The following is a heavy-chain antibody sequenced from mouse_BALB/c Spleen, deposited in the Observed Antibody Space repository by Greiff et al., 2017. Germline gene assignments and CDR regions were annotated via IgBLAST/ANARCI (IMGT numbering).Heavy chain of an antibody. CDR3: ARERGNYYGYVNYAMDY. CDR1: GFSLTSYG. Sequence: VKLQQSGPGLVAPSQSLSITCTVSGFSLTSYGVHWVRQPPGKGLEWLGVIWAGGSTNYNSALMSRLSISKDNSKSQVFLKMNSLQTDDTAMYYCARERGNYYGYVNYAMDYWGQGTSVTVSS. J-gene: IGHJ4*01. V-gene: IGHV2-9*02. CDR2: IWAGGST. D-gene: IGHD1-2*01.